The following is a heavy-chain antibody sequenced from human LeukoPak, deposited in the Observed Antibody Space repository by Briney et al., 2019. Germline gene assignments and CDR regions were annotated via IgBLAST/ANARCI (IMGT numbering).Heavy chain of an antibody. V-gene: IGHV3-30-3*01. CDR2: ISYDGSNK. CDR3: ASLLIAAAEVDY. Sequence: PGGSLRLSCAASGFTFSSYAMHWVRQAPGKGLEWVAVISYDGSNKYYADSVKGRFTISRDNSKNTRYLQMNSLRAEDTAVYYCASLLIAAAEVDYWGQGTLVTVSS. D-gene: IGHD6-13*01. CDR1: GFTFSSYA. J-gene: IGHJ4*02.